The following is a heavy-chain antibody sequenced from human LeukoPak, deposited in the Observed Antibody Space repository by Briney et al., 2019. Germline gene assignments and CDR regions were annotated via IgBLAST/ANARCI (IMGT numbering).Heavy chain of an antibody. Sequence: ASVKVSCKASGYTFTGYYMHWVRQAPGQGLEWMGWINPNSGGTNYAQKFQGRVTMTRDTSTSTVYMELSSLRSEDTAVYYCARPGGYCSSTSCYQLDYWGQGTLVTVSS. J-gene: IGHJ4*02. D-gene: IGHD2-2*01. CDR2: INPNSGGT. CDR1: GYTFTGYY. V-gene: IGHV1-2*02. CDR3: ARPGGYCSSTSCYQLDY.